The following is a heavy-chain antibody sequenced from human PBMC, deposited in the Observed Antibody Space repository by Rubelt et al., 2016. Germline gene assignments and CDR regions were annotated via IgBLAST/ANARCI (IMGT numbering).Heavy chain of an antibody. CDR3: ARDQDGDYGFDY. Sequence: EVQLLESGGGLVQPGGSLRLSCADSDFTFSTYAMSWVRQAPGKGLEWVSYISSSSSTIYYADSLKGRFTISRDNAKNSLYLQMNSLRDGETAVYYCARDQDGDYGFDYWGQGTLGTVSS. J-gene: IGHJ4*02. D-gene: IGHD4-17*01. CDR1: DFTFSTYA. V-gene: IGHV3-48*02. CDR2: ISSSSSTI.